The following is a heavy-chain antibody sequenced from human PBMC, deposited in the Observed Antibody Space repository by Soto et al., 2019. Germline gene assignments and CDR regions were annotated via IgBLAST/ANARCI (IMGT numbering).Heavy chain of an antibody. CDR1: GGSFTSNNW. CDR2: IYRTGST. Sequence: QVQLQESGPGLVKPSGTLSLTCAVSGGSFTSNNWWTWVRQPPGQGLEWIGEIYRTGSTNYNPSHKSRVTISLDKSENQFSLKVTSLTAADTAVYYCASRAPGTSVDYWGQGTLFTVSS. CDR3: ASRAPGTSVDY. D-gene: IGHD1-7*01. V-gene: IGHV4-4*02. J-gene: IGHJ4*02.